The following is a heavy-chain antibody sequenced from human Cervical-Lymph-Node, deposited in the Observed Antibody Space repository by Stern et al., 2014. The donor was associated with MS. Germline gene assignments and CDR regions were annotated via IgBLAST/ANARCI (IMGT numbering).Heavy chain of an antibody. V-gene: IGHV4-59*01. CDR1: GGSISTFY. CDR3: ARSDCDDSSGYCDDAFDI. D-gene: IGHD3-22*01. CDR2: INYSAST. Sequence: QVQLQESGPGLVKPSETLSLTCTVSGGSISTFYWNWIRQSPGQGLEWIGQINYSASTGYNPSVQKQVAISVVTSKNQSSLNLRSVTAWDTAVYYCARSDCDDSSGYCDDAFDIWGQGTMVTVSS. J-gene: IGHJ3*02.